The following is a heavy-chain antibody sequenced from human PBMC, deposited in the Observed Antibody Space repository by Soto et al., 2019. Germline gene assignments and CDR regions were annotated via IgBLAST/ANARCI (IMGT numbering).Heavy chain of an antibody. CDR1: GFTFSDYW. CDR3: AKANWFDP. CDR2: IDSDGSST. Sequence: EVQLVESGGGLVQPGGSLRLSCAASGFTFSDYWMNWVRQAPGKGLVWVSRIDSDGSSTSYADSVKGRFTISRDNAKNTLYLQMNRRRAEDTAVYYCAKANWFDPWGQGTLVNVSS. V-gene: IGHV3-74*01. J-gene: IGHJ5*02.